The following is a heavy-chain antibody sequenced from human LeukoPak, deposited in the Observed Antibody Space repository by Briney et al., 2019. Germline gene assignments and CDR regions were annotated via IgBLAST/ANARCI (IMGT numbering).Heavy chain of an antibody. D-gene: IGHD5-24*01. J-gene: IGHJ4*02. CDR3: AKDVEMATPTGY. Sequence: GGSLRLSCAASGFTFSSYGMHWVRQAPGKGLEWVAFIRYDGSNKYYADSVKSRFTISRDNSKNTLYLQMDSLRAEDTAVYYCAKDVEMATPTGYWGQGTLVTVSS. CDR1: GFTFSSYG. CDR2: IRYDGSNK. V-gene: IGHV3-30*02.